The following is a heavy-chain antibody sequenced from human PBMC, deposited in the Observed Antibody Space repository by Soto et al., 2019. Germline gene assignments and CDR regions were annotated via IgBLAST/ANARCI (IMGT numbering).Heavy chain of an antibody. J-gene: IGHJ5*02. V-gene: IGHV4-61*01. CDR3: ARDGGYSSSPYNWFDP. Sequence: SETLSLTCTVSGGSVGSGSYYWSWIRQPPGKGLERIGYIYYSGSTNYNPSLKSRVTISVDTSKNQFSLKLSSVTAADTAVYYCARDGGYSSSPYNWFDPWGQGTLVTVSS. CDR1: GGSVGSGSYY. CDR2: IYYSGST. D-gene: IGHD6-6*01.